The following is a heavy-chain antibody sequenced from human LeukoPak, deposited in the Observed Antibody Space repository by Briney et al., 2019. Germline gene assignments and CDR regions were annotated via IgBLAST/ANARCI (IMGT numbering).Heavy chain of an antibody. D-gene: IGHD3-22*01. J-gene: IGHJ4*02. CDR1: GFTFSNYA. CDR3: ARGRSSGPYFFDY. CDR2: MSGSGFST. V-gene: IGHV3-23*01. Sequence: GGSLGLSCTASGFTFSNYAMSWVRQAPGKGLEWVSSMSGSGFSTYYADSVKGRFTISRDNSKNTLYLQINSLRADDTAVYYCARGRSSGPYFFDYWGQGTLVTVSS.